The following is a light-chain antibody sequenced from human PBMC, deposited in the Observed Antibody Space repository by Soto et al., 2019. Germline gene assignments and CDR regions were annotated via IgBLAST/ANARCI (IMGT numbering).Light chain of an antibody. CDR3: QQYNNWPGT. Sequence: EIVLTHSPRTLSVSPGERETLSCRASQSVSSKLAWYQQKPGQAPRLLFYGASTGATGIPARFSGSGSETEFTLSISSLQSEDFAVYYCQQYNNWPGTFGQGTRWIS. J-gene: IGKJ1*01. CDR2: GAS. V-gene: IGKV3-15*01. CDR1: QSVSSK.